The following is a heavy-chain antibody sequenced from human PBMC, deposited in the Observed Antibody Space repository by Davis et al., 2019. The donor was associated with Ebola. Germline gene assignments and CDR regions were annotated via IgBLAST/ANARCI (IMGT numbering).Heavy chain of an antibody. CDR3: ARGRIRVPPGMDV. Sequence: SETLSLTCTVSGGSISSYYWSWIRQPPGKGLEWIGYIYYSGRTTYNSSLKSRVTISVDTSKNQFSLKLSSVTAADTAVYYCARGRIRVPPGMDVWGQGTTVTVS. CDR2: IYYSGRT. J-gene: IGHJ6*02. V-gene: IGHV4-59*12. CDR1: GGSISSYY.